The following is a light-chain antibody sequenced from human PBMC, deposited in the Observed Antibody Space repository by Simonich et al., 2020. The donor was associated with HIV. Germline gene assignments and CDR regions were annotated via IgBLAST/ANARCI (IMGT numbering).Light chain of an antibody. CDR1: QSVLSSSNNKNY. Sequence: DIVMTQSPDSLAVSLGERATINCKSSQSVLSSSNNKNYLAWYQQKPGQPPKLLIYWAATRESGVPDRFSGSGSGTDFTLTISSLQAADVAVYYCQQYYSTPPLFGQGTKLEIK. CDR2: WAA. J-gene: IGKJ2*01. V-gene: IGKV4-1*01. CDR3: QQYYSTPPL.